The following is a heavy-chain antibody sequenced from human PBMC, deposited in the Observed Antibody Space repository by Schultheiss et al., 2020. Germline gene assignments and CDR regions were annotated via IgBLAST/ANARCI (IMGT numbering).Heavy chain of an antibody. CDR3: ARSWVGATLFDY. CDR2: ISYDGSNK. D-gene: IGHD1-26*01. CDR1: GFTFDDYA. Sequence: GGSLRLSCAASGFTFDDYAMHWVRQAPGKGLEWVAVISYDGSNKYYADSVKGRFTISRDNAQNSLYLQMNSLRAEDTAVYYCARSWVGATLFDYWGQGTRVTGSA. V-gene: IGHV3-30*03. J-gene: IGHJ4*02.